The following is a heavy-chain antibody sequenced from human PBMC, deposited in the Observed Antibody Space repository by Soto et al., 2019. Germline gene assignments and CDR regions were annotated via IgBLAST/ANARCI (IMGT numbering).Heavy chain of an antibody. Sequence: EVQLVESGGGLVQPGGSLRLSCAASGFTFSSYWMSWVRQAPGKGLEWVANIKQDGSEKYYVDSVKGRFTISRDNAKNSPDSEIKRLRSEDPAVYYWAKDHSGNYYFAFWGQGTLVTVSS. J-gene: IGHJ4*02. CDR2: IKQDGSEK. CDR3: AKDHSGNYYFAF. V-gene: IGHV3-7*01. CDR1: GFTFSSYW. D-gene: IGHD1-26*01.